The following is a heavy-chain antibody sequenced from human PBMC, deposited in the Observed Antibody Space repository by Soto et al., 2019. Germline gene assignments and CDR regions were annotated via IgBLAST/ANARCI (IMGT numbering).Heavy chain of an antibody. Sequence: PSETLSLTCAVYGGSFSGYYWSWIRQPPGKGLEWIGEINHSGSTNYNPSLKSRVTISVDTSKNQFSLKLSSVTAADTAVYYCARGGRSTIFGVVIPRVYFGYWGQGTLVTVSS. J-gene: IGHJ4*02. CDR2: INHSGST. D-gene: IGHD3-3*01. CDR3: ARGGRSTIFGVVIPRVYFGY. V-gene: IGHV4-34*01. CDR1: GGSFSGYY.